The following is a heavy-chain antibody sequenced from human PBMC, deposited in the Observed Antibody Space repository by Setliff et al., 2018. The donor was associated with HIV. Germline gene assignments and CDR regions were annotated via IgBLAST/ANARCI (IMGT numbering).Heavy chain of an antibody. CDR2: IYTSGST. V-gene: IGHV4-4*08. J-gene: IGHJ6*03. CDR1: GGSISSYS. CDR3: ARDATSEGYMDV. Sequence: LSLTCTVSGGSISSYSWSWIRQPPGKGLEWIGYIYTSGSTNYNPSLKSRVTISVDTSENQFSLKLTSVTAADTAMYFCARDATSEGYMDVWGKGTTVTVSS.